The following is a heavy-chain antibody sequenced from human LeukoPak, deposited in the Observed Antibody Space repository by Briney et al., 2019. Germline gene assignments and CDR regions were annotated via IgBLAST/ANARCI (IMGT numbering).Heavy chain of an antibody. J-gene: IGHJ4*02. CDR2: IYYSGGT. CDR1: GGSISSSTYY. CDR3: ARHDYGDYSSFDY. D-gene: IGHD4-17*01. Sequence: SETLSLTCSVSGGSISSSTYYWGWIRQPPGKGLEWIGSIYYSGGTYYNPSLKSRLTISVDTSKNQFSLKLNSVTAADTAVYYCARHDYGDYSSFDYWGQGTLVTVSS. V-gene: IGHV4-39*01.